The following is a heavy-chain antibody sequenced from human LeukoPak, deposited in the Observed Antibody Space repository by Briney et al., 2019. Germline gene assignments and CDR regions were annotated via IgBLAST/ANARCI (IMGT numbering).Heavy chain of an antibody. CDR2: IYYSGST. D-gene: IGHD6-6*01. CDR1: GGSISSYY. V-gene: IGHV4-59*01. J-gene: IGHJ6*03. Sequence: KPSETLSLTCTVSGGSISSYYWNWIRQSPGKGLEWIGYIYYSGSTNYNPSLNSRVTISVDTSKNQFSLKLSSVTAADTAVYYCARGRPIAARPSYYYYYMDVWGKGTTVTVSS. CDR3: ARGRPIAARPSYYYYYMDV.